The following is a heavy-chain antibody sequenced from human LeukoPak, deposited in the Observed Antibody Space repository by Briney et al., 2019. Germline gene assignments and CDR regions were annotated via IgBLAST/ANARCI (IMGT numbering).Heavy chain of an antibody. D-gene: IGHD4-17*01. J-gene: IGHJ4*02. CDR3: AKGPLVTTPPDFDY. CDR1: GFTFSSYG. CDR2: IRYDGSNK. V-gene: IGHV3-30*02. Sequence: QPGGSLRLSCAASGFTFSSYGMHWVRQAPGKGLEWVAFIRYDGSNKYYADSVKGRFTISRDNSKNTLYLQMNSLRAEDTAVYYCAKGPLVTTPPDFDYWGQGTLVTVSS.